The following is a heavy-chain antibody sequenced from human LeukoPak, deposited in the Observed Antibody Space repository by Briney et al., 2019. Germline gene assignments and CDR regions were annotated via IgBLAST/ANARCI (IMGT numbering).Heavy chain of an antibody. CDR2: IYYSGST. CDR1: GGSISSSSYY. CDR3: ARGSRKGYFDWLLAADYYYYYMDV. D-gene: IGHD3-9*01. V-gene: IGHV4-39*07. Sequence: SETLSLTCTVSGGSISSSSYYWGWIRQPPGKGLEWIGSIYYSGSTYYNPSLKSRVTISVDTSKNQFSLKLSSVTAADTAVYYCARGSRKGYFDWLLAADYYYYYMDVWGKGTTVTISS. J-gene: IGHJ6*03.